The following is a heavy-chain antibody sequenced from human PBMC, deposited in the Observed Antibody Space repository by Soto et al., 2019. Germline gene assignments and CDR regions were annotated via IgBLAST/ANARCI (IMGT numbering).Heavy chain of an antibody. CDR1: GFTFSSYA. V-gene: IGHV3-23*01. Sequence: EVQLLESGGGLVQPGGSLRLSCAASGFTFSSYAMSWVRQAPGKGLEWVSAISGSGGSTYYADSVKGRFTISRDNSKNERYLQMDCLRAEDTAVYYCAKDHLAVVVAATPCYFDSWVQGSLVTVSS. J-gene: IGHJ4*02. CDR3: AKDHLAVVVAATPCYFDS. D-gene: IGHD2-15*01. CDR2: ISGSGGST.